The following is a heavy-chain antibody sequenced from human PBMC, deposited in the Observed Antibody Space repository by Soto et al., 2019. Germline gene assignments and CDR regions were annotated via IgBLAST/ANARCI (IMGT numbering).Heavy chain of an antibody. CDR3: ARDRLAVTNGMDV. J-gene: IGHJ6*02. CDR1: GYSISSGYY. CDR2: IYHSGST. Sequence: PSETLSLTCAVSGYSISSGYYWGWIRQPPGKGLEWIGSIYHSGSTYYNPSLKSRVTISVDTSKNQFSLKLGSVTAADTAVYYCARDRLAVTNGMDVWGQGTTVTVSS. D-gene: IGHD6-19*01. V-gene: IGHV4-38-2*02.